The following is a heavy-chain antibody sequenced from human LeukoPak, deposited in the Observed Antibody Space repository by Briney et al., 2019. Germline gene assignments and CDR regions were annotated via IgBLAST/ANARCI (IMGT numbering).Heavy chain of an antibody. J-gene: IGHJ4*02. CDR1: GFTFSNAW. CDR2: IKSKTDGGTT. D-gene: IGHD3-22*01. CDR3: ARDRALYDSRRGYYYTEDDY. V-gene: IGHV3-15*01. Sequence: PGGSLRLSCAASGFTFSNAWMSWVRQAPGKGLEWVGRIKSKTDGGTTDYAAPVKGRFTISRDDSKNTLYLQMNSLRADDTAVYYCARDRALYDSRRGYYYTEDDYWGQGTLVTVSS.